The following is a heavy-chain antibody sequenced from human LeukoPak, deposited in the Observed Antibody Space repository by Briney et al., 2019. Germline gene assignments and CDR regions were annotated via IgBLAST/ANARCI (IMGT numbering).Heavy chain of an antibody. J-gene: IGHJ4*02. D-gene: IGHD6-25*01. V-gene: IGHV1-69*13. CDR3: ARAVILLNIAAHFDY. CDR2: IITIFGTA. Sequence: VASVKVSCKASGGTFSSYAISWVRQAPGQGLEWMGGIITIFGTANYAQKFQGRVTITADESTSTAYMELSSLSSEDTAVYYCARAVILLNIAAHFDYWGQGTLVTVSS. CDR1: GGTFSSYA.